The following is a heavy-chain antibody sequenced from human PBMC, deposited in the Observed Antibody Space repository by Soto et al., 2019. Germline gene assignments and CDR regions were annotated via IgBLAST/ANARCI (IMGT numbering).Heavy chain of an antibody. D-gene: IGHD6-6*01. CDR1: GGSVSSNSYY. Sequence: PSETLSLTCTVSGGSVSSNSYYWSWIRQPPGKGLEWIAYIFYSGSTTYNPSLKSRVAISVDTSKNQFSLKLSSVTAADTAIYYCARAHRGSFWFDPWGQGTLVTVSS. J-gene: IGHJ5*02. CDR3: ARAHRGSFWFDP. CDR2: IFYSGST. V-gene: IGHV4-61*01.